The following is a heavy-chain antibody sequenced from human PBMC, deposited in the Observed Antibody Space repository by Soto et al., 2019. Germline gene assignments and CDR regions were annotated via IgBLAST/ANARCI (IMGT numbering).Heavy chain of an antibody. Sequence: GGSLRLSCAASGFTFSSYGMHWVRQAPGKGLEWVAVIWDDVSKKYYADSVKGRFTISRDNSKNTLYLQMNSLRAEDTAVYYCARGHSSRISCYRVDHWGQGTLVTVSS. J-gene: IGHJ4*02. CDR3: ARGHSSRISCYRVDH. CDR2: IWDDVSKK. V-gene: IGHV3-33*01. D-gene: IGHD2-2*02. CDR1: GFTFSSYG.